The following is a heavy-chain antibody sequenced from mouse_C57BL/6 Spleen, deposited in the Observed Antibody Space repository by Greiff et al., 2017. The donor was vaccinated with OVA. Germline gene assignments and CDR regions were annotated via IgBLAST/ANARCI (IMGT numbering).Heavy chain of an antibody. CDR1: GYTFTSYW. CDR2: IYPGSGST. D-gene: IGHD4-1*01. J-gene: IGHJ2*01. CDR3: ASRLGRGRYFDY. V-gene: IGHV1-55*01. Sequence: VQLQQPGAELVKPGASVKMSCKASGYTFTSYWITWVKQRPGQGLEWIGDIYPGSGSTNYNEKFKSKATLTVDTSSSTAYMQLSSLTSEDSAVYYCASRLGRGRYFDYWGQGTTLTVSS.